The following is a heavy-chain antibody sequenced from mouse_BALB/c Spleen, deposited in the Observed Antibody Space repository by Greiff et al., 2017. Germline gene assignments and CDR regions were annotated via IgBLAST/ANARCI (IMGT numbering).Heavy chain of an antibody. V-gene: IGHV1-82*01. J-gene: IGHJ2*01. Sequence: QVQLQQSGPELVKPGASVKISCKASGYAFSSSWMNWVKQRPGQGLEWIGRIYPGDGDTNYNGKFKGKATLTADKSSSTAYMQLSSLTSVDSAVYFCARWHFDYWGQGTTLTVSS. CDR3: ARWHFDY. CDR1: GYAFSSSW. CDR2: IYPGDGDT.